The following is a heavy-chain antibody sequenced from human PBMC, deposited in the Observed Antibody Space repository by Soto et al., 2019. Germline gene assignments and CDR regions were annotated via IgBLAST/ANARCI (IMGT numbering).Heavy chain of an antibody. Sequence: QVQLQESGPGLVKPSETLSLTCTVSSDSIAGENWWSWVRQPPGLGLEWIGEVFHTGGTNYNPSLKSRVTMKVDKSKPQFSLKLISATAADTAVYYCARVFSSGSGWMYYFDFWGQGTLVSVSS. V-gene: IGHV4-4*02. J-gene: IGHJ4*02. D-gene: IGHD6-19*01. CDR3: ARVFSSGSGWMYYFDF. CDR1: SDSIAGENW. CDR2: VFHTGGT.